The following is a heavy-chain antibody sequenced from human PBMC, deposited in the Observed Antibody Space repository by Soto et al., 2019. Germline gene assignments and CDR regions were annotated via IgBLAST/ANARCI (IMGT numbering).Heavy chain of an antibody. J-gene: IGHJ6*02. Sequence: ASVKVSCKASGYTFSSYDINWVRQATGQGLEWMGWMNPKSGHTGSAQKFQGRVTISRDNAKNSLHLQMNSLRVDDTAVYFCARGPGWEPGLSTFYAMGVWGQGTTVTVSS. CDR1: GYTFSSYD. CDR2: MNPKSGHT. CDR3: ARGPGWEPGLSTFYAMGV. D-gene: IGHD1-26*01. V-gene: IGHV1-8*01.